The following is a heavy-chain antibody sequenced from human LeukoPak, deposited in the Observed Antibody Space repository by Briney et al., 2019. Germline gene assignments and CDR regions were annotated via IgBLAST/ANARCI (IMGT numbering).Heavy chain of an antibody. V-gene: IGHV4-59*11. CDR3: PRDLVTVTKRFDI. CDR1: ADSFSSHY. J-gene: IGHJ3*02. Sequence: PSQTQSLTYALSADSFSSHYWACIRQPPGEGLEWIGYISYIVTTNYNPSLKGRATISIDTSKNQFSRRLPAVAPSATAVHCCPRDLVTVTKRFDIWGQETRVSLSS. D-gene: IGHD4-17*01. CDR2: ISYIVTT.